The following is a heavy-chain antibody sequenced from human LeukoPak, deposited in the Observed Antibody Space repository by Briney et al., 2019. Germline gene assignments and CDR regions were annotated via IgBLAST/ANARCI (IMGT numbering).Heavy chain of an antibody. V-gene: IGHV4-30-4*08. Sequence: SETLSLTCTVSGGSISSGDYYWSWIRQPPGKGLEWIGYIYYSRSTYYNPSLKSRVTISVDTAKNQFSLKLSSVTAADTAVYYCARGIAVAGTLDYWGQGTLVTVSS. CDR2: IYYSRST. CDR3: ARGIAVAGTLDY. D-gene: IGHD6-19*01. J-gene: IGHJ4*02. CDR1: GGSISSGDYY.